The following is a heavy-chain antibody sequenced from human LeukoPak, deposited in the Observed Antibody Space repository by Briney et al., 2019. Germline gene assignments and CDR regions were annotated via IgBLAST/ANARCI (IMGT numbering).Heavy chain of an antibody. CDR3: ARLASGSFLAARFDP. CDR1: GYSFATHW. D-gene: IGHD1-26*01. J-gene: IGHJ5*02. V-gene: IGHV5-51*01. CDR2: IYPGDSDI. Sequence: GESLKISCRGSGYSFATHWIGWVRQLPGKGLEWMGIIYPGDSDIRYSPSFQGQVTISADKSISTAYLQWSSLKASDTAMYYCARLASGSFLAARFDPWGQGTLVTVSS.